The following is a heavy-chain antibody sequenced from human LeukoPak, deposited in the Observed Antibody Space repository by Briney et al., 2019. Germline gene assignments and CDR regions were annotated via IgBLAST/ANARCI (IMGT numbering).Heavy chain of an antibody. D-gene: IGHD3-9*01. V-gene: IGHV1-18*01. Sequence: ASVKVSCKASGYTFTSYGISWVRQAPGQGLEWMGWISAYNGNTNYAQKLQGRVTMTTDTSTSTAYMELRSLRSDDTAVYYCARDTYYDILTGQIIPGVDYWGQGTLVTVSS. J-gene: IGHJ4*02. CDR2: ISAYNGNT. CDR1: GYTFTSYG. CDR3: ARDTYYDILTGQIIPGVDY.